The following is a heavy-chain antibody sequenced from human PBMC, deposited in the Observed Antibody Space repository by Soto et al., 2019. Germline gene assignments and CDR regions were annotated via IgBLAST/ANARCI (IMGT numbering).Heavy chain of an antibody. V-gene: IGHV4-39*01. CDR1: GGSISSSSYF. CDR3: ARHPSDFWFDP. J-gene: IGHJ5*02. CDR2: INYSGST. D-gene: IGHD2-21*02. Sequence: QLQLQESGPGLVKPSETLSLTCTVSGGSISSSSYFWGWIRQPPGKGLEWIGRINYSGSTYYNPSLKSPVTISVDTPMNQLSLKLSSVTAADTAVYYCARHPSDFWFDPWGQGTLVTVSS.